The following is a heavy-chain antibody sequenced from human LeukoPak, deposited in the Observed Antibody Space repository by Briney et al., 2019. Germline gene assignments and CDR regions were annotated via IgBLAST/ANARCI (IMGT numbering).Heavy chain of an antibody. CDR1: GGTFSSYA. V-gene: IGHV1-69*04. Sequence: SVKVSCKASGGTFSSYAISWVRQAPGQGLEWMGRIIPILGIANYAQKFQGRVTITADKSTSTAYMELSSLRSEDTAVYYCARAWDTAMAYYCYGMDVWGQGTTVTVSS. D-gene: IGHD5-18*01. CDR2: IIPILGIA. CDR3: ARAWDTAMAYYCYGMDV. J-gene: IGHJ6*02.